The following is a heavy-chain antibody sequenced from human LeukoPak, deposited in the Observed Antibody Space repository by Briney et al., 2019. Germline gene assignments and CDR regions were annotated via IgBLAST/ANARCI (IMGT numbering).Heavy chain of an antibody. CDR1: GFTFSSYA. J-gene: IGHJ4*02. V-gene: IGHV3-30*04. Sequence: GRSLRPSCAASGFTFSSYAMHWVRQAPGKGLEWVAIISDDGSNKYYADSVKGRFTISRDNSKNTLYLQMNSLRAEDTAVYYCARDPDSSGWYRFDYWGQGTLVTASS. CDR2: ISDDGSNK. CDR3: ARDPDSSGWYRFDY. D-gene: IGHD6-19*01.